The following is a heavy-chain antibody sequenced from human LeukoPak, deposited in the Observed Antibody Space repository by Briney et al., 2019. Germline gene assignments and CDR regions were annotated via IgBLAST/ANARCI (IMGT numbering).Heavy chain of an antibody. J-gene: IGHJ4*02. CDR1: GYTFTSYT. D-gene: IGHD3-16*01. Sequence: ASVKVSCKASGYTFTSYTISWVRQAPAQGLEWMGWINAYNGDTNYPQKFQGRVTMTTDTSTRTAYLELRSLRSDDTAVYYCARLYDFVWGSFDYWGQGTLVTVSS. V-gene: IGHV1-18*04. CDR3: ARLYDFVWGSFDY. CDR2: INAYNGDT.